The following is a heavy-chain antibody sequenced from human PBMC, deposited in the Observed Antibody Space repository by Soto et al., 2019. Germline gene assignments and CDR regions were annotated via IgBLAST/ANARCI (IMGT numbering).Heavy chain of an antibody. D-gene: IGHD4-17*01. V-gene: IGHV1-18*01. CDR3: ARLIRSVTTDYYYGMDV. J-gene: IGHJ6*02. Sequence: ASVKVSCKASGYTFSNYGINWVRQAPGQGLEWMAWINTYNGNTISAQRLQGRVTMTIDTSTSTVYMELRSLKSDDTAVYYCARLIRSVTTDYYYGMDVWGQGTTDSVSS. CDR2: INTYNGNT. CDR1: GYTFSNYG.